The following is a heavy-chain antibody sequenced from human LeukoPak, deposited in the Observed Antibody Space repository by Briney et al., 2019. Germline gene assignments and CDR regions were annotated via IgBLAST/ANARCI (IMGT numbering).Heavy chain of an antibody. D-gene: IGHD2-21*01. CDR1: GGTFSSYT. CDR2: IIPILGIA. J-gene: IGHJ3*02. V-gene: IGHV1-69*02. Sequence: GASVKVSCKASGGTFSSYTISWVRQAPGQGLEWMGRIIPILGIANYAQKFQGRVTITADKSTSTAYVELSSLRSEDTAVYYCARGIRSSFAFDIWGQGTMVTVSS. CDR3: ARGIRSSFAFDI.